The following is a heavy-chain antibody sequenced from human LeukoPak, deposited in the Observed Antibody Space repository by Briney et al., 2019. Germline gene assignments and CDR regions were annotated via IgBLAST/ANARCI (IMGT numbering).Heavy chain of an antibody. J-gene: IGHJ3*02. CDR3: ARDRGAAALDI. CDR1: RFTFSSYA. D-gene: IGHD6-13*01. Sequence: PGGSLRLPCAASRFTFSSYAMSWVRQAPGKGLVWVSRIISDGSSRSYADSVKGRFTISRDSAKNTLYLQMNSLRAEDTAVYYCARDRGAAALDIWGQGTMVTVSS. V-gene: IGHV3-74*01. CDR2: IISDGSSR.